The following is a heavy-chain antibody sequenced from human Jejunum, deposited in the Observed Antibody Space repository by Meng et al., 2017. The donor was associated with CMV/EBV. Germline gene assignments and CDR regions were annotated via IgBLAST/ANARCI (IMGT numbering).Heavy chain of an antibody. CDR2: ASSSSYGI. CDR3: AGVPKGGHWYFDL. Sequence: AASGFTFSDYYMTWIRQAPGKGLEWISYASSSSYGIYYADSMEGRFTISRDNAKNALYLQMNSLRAEDTAVYHCAGVPKGGHWYFDLWGRGTLVTVSS. V-gene: IGHV3-11*04. D-gene: IGHD2-15*01. CDR1: GFTFSDYY. J-gene: IGHJ2*01.